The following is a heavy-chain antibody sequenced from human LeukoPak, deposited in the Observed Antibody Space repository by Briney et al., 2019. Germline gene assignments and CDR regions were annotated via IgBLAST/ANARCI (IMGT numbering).Heavy chain of an antibody. CDR2: ISGSGGST. CDR3: AKAPHYDFWSGYYFDY. Sequence: GGSLRLSCAASGLTFTTYAMGWVRQAPGKGLEWVSTISGSGGSTYYADSVKGRFTISRDNSKNTLYLQMNSLRAEDTAVYYCAKAPHYDFWSGYYFDYWGQGTLVTVSS. V-gene: IGHV3-23*01. J-gene: IGHJ4*02. D-gene: IGHD3-3*01. CDR1: GLTFTTYA.